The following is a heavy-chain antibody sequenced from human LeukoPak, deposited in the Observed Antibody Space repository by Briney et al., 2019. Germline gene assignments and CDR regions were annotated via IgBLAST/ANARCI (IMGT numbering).Heavy chain of an antibody. CDR1: GYTFTSYA. Sequence: ASVKVSCKASGYTFTSYAMHWVRQAPGQRLEWMGWINAGNGNTKYSQKFQGRVTITRDTSASTAYMELSSLRSEDTAVYYCARDRRLLWFGELFPDGMDVWGQGTTVTVSS. CDR3: ARDRRLLWFGELFPDGMDV. CDR2: INAGNGNT. J-gene: IGHJ6*02. D-gene: IGHD3-10*01. V-gene: IGHV1-3*01.